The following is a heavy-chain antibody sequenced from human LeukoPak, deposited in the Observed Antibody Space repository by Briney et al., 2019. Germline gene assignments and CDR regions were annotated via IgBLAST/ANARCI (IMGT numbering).Heavy chain of an antibody. D-gene: IGHD6-13*01. CDR2: INHSGST. V-gene: IGHV4-34*01. CDR3: ARGKRGYSSSWYDY. CDR1: GGSFSGYY. J-gene: IGHJ4*02. Sequence: PSETLSLTCAVYGGSFSGYYWSWIRQPPVKGLEWIGEINHSGSTNYNPSLKSRVTISVDTSKNQFSLKLSSVTAADTAVYYCARGKRGYSSSWYDYWGQGTLVTVSS.